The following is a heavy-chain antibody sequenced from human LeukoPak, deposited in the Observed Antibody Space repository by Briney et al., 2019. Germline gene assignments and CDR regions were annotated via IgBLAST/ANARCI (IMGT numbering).Heavy chain of an antibody. CDR3: ARRAGAYSHPYDY. CDR1: GFTVSSNS. D-gene: IGHD4/OR15-4a*01. CDR2: IYSGVGP. J-gene: IGHJ4*02. Sequence: GGSLRLSCTVSGFTVSSNSMSWVRQAPGKGLEWVSFIYSGVGPHYSDSVKGRFTISRDDSKNTLYLQMNSLRAEDTAVYYCARRAGAYSHPYDYWGQGTLVTVSS. V-gene: IGHV3-53*01.